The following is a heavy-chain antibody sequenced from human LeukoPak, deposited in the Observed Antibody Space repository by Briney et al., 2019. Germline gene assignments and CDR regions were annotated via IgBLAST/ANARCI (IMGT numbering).Heavy chain of an antibody. J-gene: IGHJ4*02. Sequence: SETLSITCTVSGGSISSYYWSWIRQPPGKGLEWIGYIYYSGNTNYNPSLKSRVTISVDTSKNQFSLKLSSVTAADTAVYYCARLDGDYWGQGTLVTVSS. CDR1: GGSISSYY. CDR2: IYYSGNT. D-gene: IGHD2-2*03. V-gene: IGHV4-59*01. CDR3: ARLDGDY.